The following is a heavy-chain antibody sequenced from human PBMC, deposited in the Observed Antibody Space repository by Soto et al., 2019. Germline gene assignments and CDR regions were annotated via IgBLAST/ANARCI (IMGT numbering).Heavy chain of an antibody. CDR2: INHSGST. CDR1: GGSFSGYY. CDR3: ARSAIADFDY. V-gene: IGHV4-34*01. Sequence: QVQLQQWGAGLLKPSETLSLTCAVYGGSFSGYYWSWIRQPPGKGLEWIGEINHSGSTNYNPSLKSRVTILVDTSKNQFSLKLSSVTAADTAVYYCARSAIADFDYWGQGTLVTVSS. D-gene: IGHD2-21*01. J-gene: IGHJ4*02.